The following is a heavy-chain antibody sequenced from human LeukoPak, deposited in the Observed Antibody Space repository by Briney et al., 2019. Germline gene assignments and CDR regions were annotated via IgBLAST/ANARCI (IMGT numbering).Heavy chain of an antibody. CDR3: AKSGYGGWSGLT. CDR2: ISGGADYT. D-gene: IGHD6-19*01. J-gene: IGHJ5*02. V-gene: IGHV3-23*01. CDR1: GFTFSNYD. Sequence: GGSLRLSCSASGFTFSNYDMTWVRQAPGKGPEWVSTISGGADYTYYADSVKGRVTISRDNFKNTLYLQMNNLGAEDTAVYYCAKSGYGGWSGLTWGQGTLVTVSS.